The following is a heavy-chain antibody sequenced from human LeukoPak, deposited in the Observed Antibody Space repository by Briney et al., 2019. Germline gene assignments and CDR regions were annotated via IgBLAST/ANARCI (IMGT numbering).Heavy chain of an antibody. V-gene: IGHV1-8*01. J-gene: IGHJ4*02. Sequence: ASVKVSCKASGYTFTSYDINWVRQATGQGLEWMGWMNPNSGNTGYAQKFQGRVTMTRNTSISTAYMELSSLRSEDTAVYYCAKEAEDIVVVPAAILYYYGSGSHFDYWGQGTLVTVSS. CDR1: GYTFTSYD. D-gene: IGHD2-2*01. CDR2: MNPNSGNT. CDR3: AKEAEDIVVVPAAILYYYGSGSHFDY.